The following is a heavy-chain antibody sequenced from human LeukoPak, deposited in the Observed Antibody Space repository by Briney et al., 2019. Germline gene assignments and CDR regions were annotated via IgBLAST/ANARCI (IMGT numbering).Heavy chain of an antibody. V-gene: IGHV3-30*02. CDR1: GFTFSSYG. J-gene: IGHJ4*02. Sequence: GGSLRLSCAASGFTFSSYGMHWVRQAPGKGLEWVAFIRYDGSNEYYADSVKGRFTISRDNSKNTLYLQMNSLRAEDTAVYYCARDPRPLVGATLDYWGQGTLVTVSS. D-gene: IGHD1-26*01. CDR3: ARDPRPLVGATLDY. CDR2: IRYDGSNE.